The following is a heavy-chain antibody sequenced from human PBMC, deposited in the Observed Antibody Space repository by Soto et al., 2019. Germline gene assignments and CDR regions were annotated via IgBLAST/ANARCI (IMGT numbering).Heavy chain of an antibody. CDR2: IDWEDDK. Sequence: SGPTLVNPTQTLTLTCTFSGFSLSTTGMSVSWFRQPPGKALEWLAHIDWEDDKLYSTSLETRLTISKNTSKNQVVLTMTNMEPVDTATYFCARHRAYPYHFDYWGQGALVTVSS. CDR3: ARHRAYPYHFDY. J-gene: IGHJ4*02. V-gene: IGHV2-70*04. CDR1: GFSLSTTGMS. D-gene: IGHD3-10*01.